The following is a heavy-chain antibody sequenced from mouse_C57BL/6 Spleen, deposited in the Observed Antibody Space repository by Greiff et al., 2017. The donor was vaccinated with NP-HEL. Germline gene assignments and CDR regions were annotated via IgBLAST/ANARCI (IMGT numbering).Heavy chain of an antibody. CDR1: GYSITSGYY. CDR2: ISYDGSN. D-gene: IGHD1-1*01. V-gene: IGHV3-6*01. CDR3: AIYYGSSPWFAY. J-gene: IGHJ3*01. Sequence: ESGPGLVKPSQSLSLTCSVTGYSITSGYYWNWIRQFPGNKLEWMGYISYDGSNNYNPSLKNRISITRDTSKNQFFLKLNSVTTEDTATYYCAIYYGSSPWFAYWGQGTLVTVSA.